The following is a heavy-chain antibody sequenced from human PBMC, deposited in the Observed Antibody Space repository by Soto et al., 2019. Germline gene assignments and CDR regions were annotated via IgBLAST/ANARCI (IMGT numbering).Heavy chain of an antibody. Sequence: TLSLTCTVSGGSISSGDYCWSWIRQPPGKGLEWIGYIYYSGSTYYNPSLKSRVTISVDTSKNQFSLKLSSVTAADTAVYYCARGHYVGNSVHXWGQVTLVTVSX. J-gene: IGHJ4*02. CDR3: ARGHYVGNSVHX. CDR1: GGSISSGDYC. CDR2: IYYSGST. V-gene: IGHV4-30-4*01. D-gene: IGHD3-16*01.